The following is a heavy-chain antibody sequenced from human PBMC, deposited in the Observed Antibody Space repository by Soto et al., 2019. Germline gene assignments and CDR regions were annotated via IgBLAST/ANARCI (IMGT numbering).Heavy chain of an antibody. Sequence: QVQLVQSGAEEKKPGASVKVSCKASGYTFTSYAMHWVRQAPGQRLEWMGWINAGNGNTKYSQKFQGGXPXTXXTSASTAYMELSSLRSEDTAVYYCASESYGGEFDYWGQGTLVTVSS. CDR3: ASESYGGEFDY. V-gene: IGHV1-3*05. CDR1: GYTFTSYA. J-gene: IGHJ4*02. CDR2: INAGNGNT. D-gene: IGHD4-17*01.